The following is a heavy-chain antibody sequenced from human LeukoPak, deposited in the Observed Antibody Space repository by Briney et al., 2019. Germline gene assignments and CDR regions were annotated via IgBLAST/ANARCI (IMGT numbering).Heavy chain of an antibody. CDR2: ISSSSDYI. CDR3: ARDRYGILTGPHSQSGGMDV. Sequence: GGSLRLSCAASGFTFSSYSMNWVRQAPGKGLQWVSSISSSSDYIYYADSVKGRFTISRDNAKNSLYLQMNSLRAEDTAVYYCARDRYGILTGPHSQSGGMDVWGQGTTVTVSS. V-gene: IGHV3-21*01. J-gene: IGHJ6*02. CDR1: GFTFSSYS. D-gene: IGHD3-9*01.